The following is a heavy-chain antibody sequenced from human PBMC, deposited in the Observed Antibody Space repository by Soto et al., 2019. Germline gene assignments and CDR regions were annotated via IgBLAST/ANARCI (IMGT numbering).Heavy chain of an antibody. D-gene: IGHD5-18*01. V-gene: IGHV3-74*01. J-gene: IGHJ4*02. CDR2: INGDGSST. Sequence: EVQLVESGGGLVQPGWSLRLSCAAAGFTCSSYWMHWGRQAPGKGLVWVSRINGDGSSTSYAGSVKGRFTISRDNAKNTLYLQMNSLRAEDTAVYYCAREGYSYGLEYWGQGTLVTVAS. CDR1: GFTCSSYW. CDR3: AREGYSYGLEY.